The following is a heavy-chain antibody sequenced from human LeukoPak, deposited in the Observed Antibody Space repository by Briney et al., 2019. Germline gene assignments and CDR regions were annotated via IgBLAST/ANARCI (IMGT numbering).Heavy chain of an antibody. J-gene: IGHJ4*02. CDR2: IKQDGSEK. CDR1: GFTFSSYW. CDR3: ARISSWYWYYFDY. Sequence: GGSLRLSCAASGFTFSSYWMRWVRQAPGKGEGWVANIKQDGSEKYYVDSVKGRVTISRDNAKNSLYLQMNSLRAEDTAVFYCARISSWYWYYFDYWGQGTLVTVSS. D-gene: IGHD6-13*01. V-gene: IGHV3-7*01.